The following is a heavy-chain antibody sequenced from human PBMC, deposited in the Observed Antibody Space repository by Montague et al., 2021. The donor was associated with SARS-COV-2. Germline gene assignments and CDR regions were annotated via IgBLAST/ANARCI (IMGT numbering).Heavy chain of an antibody. V-gene: IGHV4-61*02. J-gene: IGHJ3*02. Sequence: TLSLTCTVSGGSISSGSYYWSWIRQPAGKGLEWFGRIYTSGSTNYNPSLKSRVTISVNTSKNQFSLKLSSVTAADTDVYYCARVPPYYYDSSGYYSGAFDIWGQGTLVTVSS. CDR3: ARVPPYYYDSSGYYSGAFDI. CDR2: IYTSGST. CDR1: GGSISSGSYY. D-gene: IGHD3-22*01.